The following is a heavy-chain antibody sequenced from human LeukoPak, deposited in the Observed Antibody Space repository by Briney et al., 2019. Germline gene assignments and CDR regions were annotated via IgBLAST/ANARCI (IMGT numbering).Heavy chain of an antibody. CDR3: ARGDWQYINNWSNWFDP. Sequence: SETLSLTCTVSGGSIGSYYWSWIRQPAGKGLEWIGRIYTSGSTNYNPSLKSRVTMSVDTSKNQFSLKLSSVTAADTAVYYCARGDWQYINNWSNWFDPWGQGTLVTVSS. CDR2: IYTSGST. J-gene: IGHJ5*02. CDR1: GGSIGSYY. D-gene: IGHD1-1*01. V-gene: IGHV4-4*07.